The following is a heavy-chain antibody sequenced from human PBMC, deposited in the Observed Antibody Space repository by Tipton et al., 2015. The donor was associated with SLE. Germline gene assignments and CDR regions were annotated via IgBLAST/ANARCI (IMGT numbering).Heavy chain of an antibody. V-gene: IGHV4-59*12. CDR3: ARAPGLDRDYYYYYYMDV. CDR1: GGSISSYY. J-gene: IGHJ6*03. CDR2: IYYRGST. D-gene: IGHD5-12*01. Sequence: LRLSCTVSGGSISSYYWSWIRQPPGKGLEWIGYIYYRGSTNYNPSLKSRVTISVDTSKNQFSLKLSSATAADTAVYYCARAPGLDRDYYYYYYMDVWGKGTTVTVSS.